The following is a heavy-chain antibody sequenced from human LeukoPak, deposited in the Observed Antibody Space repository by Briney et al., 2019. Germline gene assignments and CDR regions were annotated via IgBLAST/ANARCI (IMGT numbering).Heavy chain of an antibody. Sequence: GGSLRLSCAASGFAFINYAMTWVRLTPGKGLEWVADTSGSGATTFYADSVKGRFTISRDNSKNTLFLQMNSLRPEDTAVYYCAKRRTSGWSRAALEYWGQGTLVTVSS. CDR1: GFAFINYA. V-gene: IGHV3-23*01. D-gene: IGHD6-19*01. CDR3: AKRRTSGWSRAALEY. J-gene: IGHJ4*02. CDR2: TSGSGATT.